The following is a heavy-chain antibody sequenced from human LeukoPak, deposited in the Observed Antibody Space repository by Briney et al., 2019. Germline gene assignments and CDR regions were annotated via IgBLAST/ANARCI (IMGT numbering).Heavy chain of an antibody. J-gene: IGHJ4*02. CDR3: AKDLVGVGATYFDY. CDR1: GFTFSSYG. V-gene: IGHV3-30*18. Sequence: PGGSLRLSCAASGFTFSSYGMHWVRQAPGKGLEWVAVISYDGSNKYYADSVKGRFTISRDNSKNTLYLQVNSLRAEDTAVYYCAKDLVGVGATYFDYWGQGTLVTVSS. CDR2: ISYDGSNK. D-gene: IGHD1-26*01.